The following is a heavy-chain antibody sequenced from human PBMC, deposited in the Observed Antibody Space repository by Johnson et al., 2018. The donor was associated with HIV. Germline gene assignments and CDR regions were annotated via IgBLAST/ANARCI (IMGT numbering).Heavy chain of an antibody. CDR2: ISSSGSTI. J-gene: IGHJ3*02. CDR1: GFIFSDYY. V-gene: IGHV3-11*01. CDR3: AREVSLRVGDTLPPSYAFDI. Sequence: QVQLVESGGGLVKPGGSLRLSCAASGFIFSDYYMSWIRQAPGKGLEWVSYISSSGSTIYYADSVKGRFTISRDNAKTSLYLQVNSLGAEDTALYYCAREVSLRVGDTLPPSYAFDIWGQGTLVSVSS. D-gene: IGHD1-26*01.